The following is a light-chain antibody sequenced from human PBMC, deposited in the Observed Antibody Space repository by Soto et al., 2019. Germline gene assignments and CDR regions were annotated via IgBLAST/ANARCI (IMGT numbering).Light chain of an antibody. CDR3: CSYVSSKTYV. CDR1: RTDVGGYNF. V-gene: IGLV2-14*01. Sequence: QSVLTQPASASGSPGQSITISCTGTRTDVGGYNFVSWYQQHPGKAPKLIIYEVSNRPSGVSNRFSGSKSDNTASLTISGLQAEDEADYYCCSYVSSKTYVFGTGTKVTVL. CDR2: EVS. J-gene: IGLJ1*01.